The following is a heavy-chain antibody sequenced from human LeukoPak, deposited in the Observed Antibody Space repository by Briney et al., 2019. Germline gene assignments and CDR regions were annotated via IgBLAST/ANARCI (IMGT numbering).Heavy chain of an antibody. Sequence: PSQTLSLTCTVSGGSISSSNWWSWVRQPPGKGLEWIGEIYHSGSTNYNPSLKSRVTISVDKSKNQFSLKLSSVTAADTAVYYCARVEEQTITYFDYWGQGTLVTVSS. CDR2: IYHSGST. J-gene: IGHJ4*02. V-gene: IGHV4-4*02. CDR3: ARVEEQTITYFDY. CDR1: GGSISSSNW. D-gene: IGHD1-20*01.